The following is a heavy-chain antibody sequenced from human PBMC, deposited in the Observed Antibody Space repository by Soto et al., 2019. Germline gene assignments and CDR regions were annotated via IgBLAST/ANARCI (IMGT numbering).Heavy chain of an antibody. Sequence: QITLKESGPTLVKPTQTLTLTCTFSGISLSTSGVGVGWIRQPPGKALEWLALIYWDDDKRYSPSLKSRLTITKDTSKNQVVLIMTNMDPGDTAPYYCAQRRGYGRFDYWGQGALVTVSS. J-gene: IGHJ4*02. D-gene: IGHD4-17*01. CDR3: AQRRGYGRFDY. V-gene: IGHV2-5*02. CDR2: IYWDDDK. CDR1: GISLSTSGVG.